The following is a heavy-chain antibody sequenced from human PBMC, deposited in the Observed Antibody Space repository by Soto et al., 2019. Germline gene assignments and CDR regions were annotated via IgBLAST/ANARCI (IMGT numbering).Heavy chain of an antibody. V-gene: IGHV3-15*01. CDR1: GFAFTNAW. J-gene: IGHJ4*02. Sequence: EVELVESGGVLVEPGGSLRLSCAASGFAFTNAWMTWVRQAPGKALEWIGRIRSQIDGGTTDYAGPVKGRFTISRDDSKNTLYLQMKSLKLEDTAVYYCTTVAYSEYVSDYWGQGTLVTVSS. CDR2: IRSQIDGGTT. D-gene: IGHD4-4*01. CDR3: TTVAYSEYVSDY.